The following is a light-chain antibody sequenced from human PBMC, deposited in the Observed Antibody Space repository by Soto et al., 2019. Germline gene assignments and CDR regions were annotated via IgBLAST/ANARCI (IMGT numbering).Light chain of an antibody. V-gene: IGKV3-11*01. CDR1: QSVSSY. CDR3: QQRSNWPPIT. J-gene: IGKJ5*01. Sequence: LSLSPATLSLTQGARATLSCRASQSVSSYLAWYQQKPGQAPRLLIYDASNRATGIPARFSGSGSGTDFTLTISSLEPEDFAVYYCQQRSNWPPITFGQGTRPEIK. CDR2: DAS.